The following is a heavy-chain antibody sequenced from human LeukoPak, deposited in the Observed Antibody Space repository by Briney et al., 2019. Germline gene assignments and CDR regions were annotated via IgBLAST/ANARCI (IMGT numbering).Heavy chain of an antibody. J-gene: IGHJ5*02. CDR2: IYSGGDT. D-gene: IGHD6-13*01. CDR3: AREAYPEYSSNWYRWFDP. V-gene: IGHV3-66*01. Sequence: GGSLRLSCATSAFTVSSNFMSWVRQAPGKGLEWVSVIYSGGDTYYADSVKGRFTISRDNSKNTLYLQTNSLRAEDTAVYYCAREAYPEYSSNWYRWFDPWGQGTLVTVSS. CDR1: AFTVSSNF.